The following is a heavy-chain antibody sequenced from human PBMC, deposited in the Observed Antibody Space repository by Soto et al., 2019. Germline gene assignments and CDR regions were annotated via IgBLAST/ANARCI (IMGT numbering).Heavy chain of an antibody. CDR3: ATSVNSAMAFDY. V-gene: IGHV1-46*01. CDR2: INPKGGIT. Sequence: QVQLVQSGAEVKKPGASVRVSCKASGYTFTHDYIHWVRQAPGQGLEWMGIINPKGGITTYAQKFRAGFSMTRDTSTSTVYLELSSLRAEDSAVYYCATSVNSAMAFDYWGQGTLVTVSS. D-gene: IGHD5-18*01. J-gene: IGHJ4*02. CDR1: GYTFTHDY.